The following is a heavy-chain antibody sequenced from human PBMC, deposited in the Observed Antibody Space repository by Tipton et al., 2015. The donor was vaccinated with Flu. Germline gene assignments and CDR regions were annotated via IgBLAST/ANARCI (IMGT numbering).Heavy chain of an antibody. Sequence: TLSLTCTVSGGSIGAFYWNWIRQPPGKALEWIGYIYNNAYTKYNPSLKSRVTISVDTSKKQFSLQLRSVTAADTAVYYCARDPSLGMPDYFDHWGQGTLVTASS. J-gene: IGHJ4*02. CDR2: IYNNAYT. D-gene: IGHD2-2*01. V-gene: IGHV4-59*12. CDR3: ARDPSLGMPDYFDH. CDR1: GGSIGAFY.